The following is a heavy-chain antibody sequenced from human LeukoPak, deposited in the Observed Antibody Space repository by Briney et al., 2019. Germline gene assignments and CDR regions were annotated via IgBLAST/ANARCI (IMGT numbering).Heavy chain of an antibody. CDR2: ISGDGGST. CDR1: GFTFSSYW. CDR3: AKDATWGWLQPVGDYFDY. D-gene: IGHD5-24*01. Sequence: GGSLRLSCAASGFTFSSYWMHWVRQAPGKGLEWVSLISGDGGSTYYADSVKGRFTISRDNSKNSLYLQMNSLRTEDTALYYCAKDATWGWLQPVGDYFDYWGQGTLVTVSS. V-gene: IGHV3-43*02. J-gene: IGHJ4*02.